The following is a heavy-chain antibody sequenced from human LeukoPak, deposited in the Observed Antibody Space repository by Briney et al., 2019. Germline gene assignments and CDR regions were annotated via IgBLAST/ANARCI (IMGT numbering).Heavy chain of an antibody. D-gene: IGHD3-10*01. CDR3: ARTYGSGSYPNDY. CDR1: GFTFSDYN. V-gene: IGHV3-21*01. Sequence: GRSLRLSCAASGFTFSDYNMNWVRQGPGKGLEWVSSISSTASHIYYADSVKGRFTISRDNAKNSLFLQMNSLGAEDTSVYYCARTYGSGSYPNDYWGQGTLVTVSS. CDR2: ISSTASHI. J-gene: IGHJ4*02.